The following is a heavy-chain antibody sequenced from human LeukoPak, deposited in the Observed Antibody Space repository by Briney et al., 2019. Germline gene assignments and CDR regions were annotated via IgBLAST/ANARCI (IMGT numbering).Heavy chain of an antibody. CDR3: ARDHPVPDSSGWTLGYYGMDV. Sequence: SETLSLTCTVSGVSITTVAYYWSWIRQPPGKGLEWIGEINHSGSTNYNPSLKSRVTISVDTSKNQFSLKLSSVTAADTAVYYCARDHPVPDSSGWTLGYYGMDVWGQGTTVTVSS. D-gene: IGHD6-19*01. CDR2: INHSGST. J-gene: IGHJ6*02. CDR1: GVSITTVAYY. V-gene: IGHV4-34*01.